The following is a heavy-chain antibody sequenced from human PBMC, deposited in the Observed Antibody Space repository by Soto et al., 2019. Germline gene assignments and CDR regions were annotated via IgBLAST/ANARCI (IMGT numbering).Heavy chain of an antibody. D-gene: IGHD3-9*01. CDR1: GTSIRHDNFY. J-gene: IGHJ3*01. Sequence: QVRLQESVQGLVRPSQTLSLICTVSGTSIRHDNFYWSFLRQRPGTGLEWLGYISYGGITFYNPSLESRLFMSVDPSNNKFSLNLRCVTAADRAMYYWARDLEGVVTGRGAFAVWGPGTLVTVSS. CDR2: ISYGGIT. V-gene: IGHV4-31*03. CDR3: ARDLEGVVTGRGAFAV.